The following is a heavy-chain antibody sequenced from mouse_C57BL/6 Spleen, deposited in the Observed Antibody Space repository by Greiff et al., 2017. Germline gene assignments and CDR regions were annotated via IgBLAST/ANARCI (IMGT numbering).Heavy chain of an antibody. CDR2: IWSGGST. CDR3: ARMGGKSYFDY. Sequence: VKLMESGPGLVQPSQSLSITCTVSGFSLTSYGVHWVRQSPGKGLEWLGVIWSGGSTDYNAAFISRLSISKDNSKSQVFFKMNSLQADDTAIYYCARMGGKSYFDYWGQGTTLTVSS. CDR1: GFSLTSYG. D-gene: IGHD2-1*01. V-gene: IGHV2-2*01. J-gene: IGHJ2*01.